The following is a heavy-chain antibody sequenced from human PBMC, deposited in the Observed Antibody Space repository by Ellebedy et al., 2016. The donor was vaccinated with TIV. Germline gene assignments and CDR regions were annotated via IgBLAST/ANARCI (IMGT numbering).Heavy chain of an antibody. CDR1: GFTFSSYW. V-gene: IGHV3-7*01. J-gene: IGHJ3*02. Sequence: GGSLRLSCAASGFTFSSYWMSWVRQAPGKGLEWVANIKQDGSEKYYVDSVKGRFTISRDNAKNSLYQQMNSLRAEDTAVYYCARVKITMIVVNNAFDIWGQGTMVTVSS. CDR3: ARVKITMIVVNNAFDI. CDR2: IKQDGSEK. D-gene: IGHD3-22*01.